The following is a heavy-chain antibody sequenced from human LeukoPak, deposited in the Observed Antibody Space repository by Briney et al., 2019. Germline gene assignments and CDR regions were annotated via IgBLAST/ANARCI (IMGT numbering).Heavy chain of an antibody. D-gene: IGHD1-26*01. J-gene: IGHJ4*02. Sequence: ASVKVSCKASGYTFTGYSMHWVRQAPGQGLEWVGWSNPNSGGTNYAQKFQGRVTMTRDTSISTAYMELSRLRSDDTAVYYCARNSGSYFFYWGQGTLVTVSS. CDR3: ARNSGSYFFY. CDR1: GYTFTGYS. CDR2: SNPNSGGT. V-gene: IGHV1-2*02.